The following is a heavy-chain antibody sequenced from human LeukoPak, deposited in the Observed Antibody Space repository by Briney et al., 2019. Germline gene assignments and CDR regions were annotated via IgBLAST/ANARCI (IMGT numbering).Heavy chain of an antibody. CDR3: ARAVAGPAGEYYFDY. D-gene: IGHD6-19*01. V-gene: IGHV3-21*01. Sequence: PGGSLRLSCAASGFTFSSYSMNWVRQAPGKGLEWVSSISSSSSYIYYADSLKVRFTISRDNAANSLLLQMNSLRAEDTALYYCARAVAGPAGEYYFDYWGQGTLVTVSS. CDR1: GFTFSSYS. CDR2: ISSSSSYI. J-gene: IGHJ4*02.